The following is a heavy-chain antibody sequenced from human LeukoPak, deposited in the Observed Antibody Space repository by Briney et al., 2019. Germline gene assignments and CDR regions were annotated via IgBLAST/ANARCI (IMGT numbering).Heavy chain of an antibody. Sequence: GGSLRLSCAASGFTFSSYWMSWVRQAPRKGLEWVANIKQDGSEKYYVDSVKGRFTISRDNAKNSLYLQMNSLRAEDTAVYYCARGAYSSRNYIDYWGQGTLVTVSS. CDR1: GFTFSSYW. D-gene: IGHD3-22*01. V-gene: IGHV3-7*01. CDR2: IKQDGSEK. J-gene: IGHJ4*02. CDR3: ARGAYSSRNYIDY.